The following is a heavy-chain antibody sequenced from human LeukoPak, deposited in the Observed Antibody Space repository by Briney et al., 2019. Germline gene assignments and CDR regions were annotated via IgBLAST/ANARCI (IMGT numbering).Heavy chain of an antibody. CDR1: GFTLSSYS. J-gene: IGHJ4*02. CDR2: ISSSSSSI. Sequence: PEGSLRLSCAASGFTLSSYSMNWVRQAPGKGLEWVSSISSSSSSIYYADSVKGRFTISRDNAKNSLYLQMNSLRAEDTAVYYCASSVWGSYRYFDYWGQGTLVTVSS. V-gene: IGHV3-21*01. CDR3: ASSVWGSYRYFDY. D-gene: IGHD3-16*02.